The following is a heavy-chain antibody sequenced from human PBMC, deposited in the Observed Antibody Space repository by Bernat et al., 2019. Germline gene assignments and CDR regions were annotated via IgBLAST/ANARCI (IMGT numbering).Heavy chain of an antibody. V-gene: IGHV1-69*02. D-gene: IGHD4-23*01. J-gene: IGHJ4*02. CDR3: ARVAHGGNDVY. CDR2: IIPILGIA. CDR1: GGTFSSYT. Sequence: QVQLVQSGAEVKKPGSSVKVSCKASGGTFSSYTISWVRQAPGQGLEWMGRIIPILGIANYAQKFQGRATITADKTTSTAYMELSSLRSEDTAVYYCARVAHGGNDVYWGQGTLVTVSS.